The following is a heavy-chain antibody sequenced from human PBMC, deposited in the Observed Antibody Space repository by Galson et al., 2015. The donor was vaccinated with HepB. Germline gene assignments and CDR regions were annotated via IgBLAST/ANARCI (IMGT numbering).Heavy chain of an antibody. J-gene: IGHJ4*02. D-gene: IGHD3-10*01. CDR3: ARALWEVRGPLDY. CDR1: GFTFSSYW. Sequence: SLRLSCAASGFTFSSYWMSWVRQAPGKGLEWVANIKQDGSEKYYVDSVKGRFTISRDNAKNSLYLQMNSLRAEDTAVYYCARALWEVRGPLDYWGQGTLVTVSS. V-gene: IGHV3-7*03. CDR2: IKQDGSEK.